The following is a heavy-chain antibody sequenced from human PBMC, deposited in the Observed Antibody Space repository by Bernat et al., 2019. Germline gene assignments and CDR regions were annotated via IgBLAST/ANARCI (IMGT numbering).Heavy chain of an antibody. CDR1: GFTFSDYY. CDR2: ISSSSSYT. V-gene: IGHV3-11*06. CDR3: ARDLRSTHMDV. J-gene: IGHJ6*03. Sequence: QVQLVESGGGLVKPGGSLRLSCAASGFTFSDYYMSWIRQAPGKGLEWVSYISSSSSYTNYADSVKGRFTISRDNAKNSLYLQMNSLRAEDTAVYYCARDLRSTHMDVWGKGTTVTVSS.